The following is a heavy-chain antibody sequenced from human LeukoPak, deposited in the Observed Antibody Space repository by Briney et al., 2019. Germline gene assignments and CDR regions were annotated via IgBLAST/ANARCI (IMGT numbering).Heavy chain of an antibody. V-gene: IGHV1-46*01. CDR1: GYTFTSYY. CDR2: INPSGGST. D-gene: IGHD3-10*01. Sequence: ASVKVSCKASGYTFTSYYMHWVRQAPGQGLEWMGIINPSGGSTSYAQKFQGRVTMTRDMSTSTVYMELSSLRSADTAVYYCARGSGSFEDYYYYYYMDVWGKGTTVTISS. J-gene: IGHJ6*03. CDR3: ARGSGSFEDYYYYYYMDV.